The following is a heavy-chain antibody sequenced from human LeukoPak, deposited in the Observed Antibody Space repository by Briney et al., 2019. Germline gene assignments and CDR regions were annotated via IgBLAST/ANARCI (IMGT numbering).Heavy chain of an antibody. CDR2: IKQDGSEK. Sequence: GGSLRLSCAASGFTFSSYWMSWVRQAPGKGLEWVANIKQDGSEKYYVDSVKGRFTISRDNAKNSLYLQMNSLRAEDTAVYYCARPTPSPYCSGGSCYSIAEYFQHWGQGTLVTVSS. D-gene: IGHD2-15*01. V-gene: IGHV3-7*01. CDR3: ARPTPSPYCSGGSCYSIAEYFQH. J-gene: IGHJ1*01. CDR1: GFTFSSYW.